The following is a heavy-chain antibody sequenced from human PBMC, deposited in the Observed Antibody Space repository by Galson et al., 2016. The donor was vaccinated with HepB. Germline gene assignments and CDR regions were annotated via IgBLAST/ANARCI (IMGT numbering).Heavy chain of an antibody. V-gene: IGHV3-11*06. J-gene: IGHJ3*02. CDR3: ARGHRSGRETIYGFDI. CDR2: MSSSSSYT. CDR1: GFTFSDSY. D-gene: IGHD6-19*01. Sequence: SLRLSCAASGFTFSDSYMSWIRQAPGKGLEWVSYMSSSSSYTKYADSVKGRFTISRDNAKKSLYLRINSMRAEDTAVNYFARGHRSGRETIYGFDICGQGTMVTVSS.